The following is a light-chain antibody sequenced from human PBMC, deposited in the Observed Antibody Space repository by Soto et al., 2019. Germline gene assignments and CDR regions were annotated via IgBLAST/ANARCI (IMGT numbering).Light chain of an antibody. CDR3: CSYAGSYTYV. V-gene: IGLV2-11*01. CDR2: DVN. Sequence: QSTLTQPRSVSGSPGQSVTISYTGTSSDIGGYNYVSWYQQYPGKAPKLMIYDVNKRPSGVPDRFSGSKSGNTASLTISGLQPEDEADYYCCSYAGSYTYVFATGTKLTVL. J-gene: IGLJ1*01. CDR1: SSDIGGYNY.